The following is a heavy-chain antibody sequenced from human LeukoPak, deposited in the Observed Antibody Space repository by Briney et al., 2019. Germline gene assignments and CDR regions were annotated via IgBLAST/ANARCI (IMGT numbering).Heavy chain of an antibody. J-gene: IGHJ4*02. CDR3: ARALDTTVLLGAY. Sequence: ASVKVSCKASGDTSTDYDINWGRQASGQGLEWLGWISPYSGTTGSAQKFQGRVTMTRNSSISTAYLEMSRLTSEDTAVYYCARALDTTVLLGAYWGQGTPVTVSS. V-gene: IGHV1-8*01. D-gene: IGHD1-1*01. CDR1: GDTSTDYD. CDR2: ISPYSGTT.